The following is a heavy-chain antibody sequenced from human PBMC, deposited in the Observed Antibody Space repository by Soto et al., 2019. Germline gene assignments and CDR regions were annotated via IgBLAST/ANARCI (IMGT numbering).Heavy chain of an antibody. Sequence: EVQLLESGGGLVQPGGSLRLSCAASGFTFSSYAMSWVRQAPGKGLEWVSAISGSGGSTYYADSVKGRFTISRDNSKPTLYLQMNSLRAEDTAVYYCAKALRPLIVATILRWGQGTLVTVSS. CDR2: ISGSGGST. V-gene: IGHV3-23*01. J-gene: IGHJ4*02. CDR1: GFTFSSYA. CDR3: AKALRPLIVATILR. D-gene: IGHD5-12*01.